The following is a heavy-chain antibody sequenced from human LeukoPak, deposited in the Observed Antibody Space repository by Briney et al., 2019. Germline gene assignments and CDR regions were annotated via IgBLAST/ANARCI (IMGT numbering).Heavy chain of an antibody. V-gene: IGHV3-53*01. CDR3: GGGPYYYMDV. CDR1: GLTVSKNY. CDR2: IYSGGST. J-gene: IGHJ6*03. Sequence: GGSLRLSCAASGLTVSKNYMSWVRQAPGKGLESVSVIYSGGSTYYADSVRGRFTISRDNSKNTLYLQMNSLRVEDTAVYYCGGGPYYYMDVWGKGTTVTVSS.